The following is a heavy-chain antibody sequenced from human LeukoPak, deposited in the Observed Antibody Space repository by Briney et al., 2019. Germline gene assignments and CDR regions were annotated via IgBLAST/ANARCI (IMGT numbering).Heavy chain of an antibody. CDR3: ASEYCSGGKCYFDY. Sequence: SLKISCKGSEYSFATYWIGWVRQMPGQGLEWMGIIFPGDSDNRYSPSFRGQVTTSTDKSISTAYLQWSSLKASDTAIYYCASEYCSGGKCYFDYWGEGTLVTVFS. D-gene: IGHD2-15*01. V-gene: IGHV5-51*01. CDR2: IFPGDSDN. CDR1: EYSFATYW. J-gene: IGHJ4*02.